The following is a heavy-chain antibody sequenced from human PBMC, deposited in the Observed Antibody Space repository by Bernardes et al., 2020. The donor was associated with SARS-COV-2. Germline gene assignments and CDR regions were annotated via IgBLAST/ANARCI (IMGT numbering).Heavy chain of an antibody. D-gene: IGHD3-10*01. J-gene: IGHJ6*02. CDR1: GFTFSSYS. Sequence: GWSLRLSCVASGFTFSSYSMHWVRQAPGKGLEWVTAITGNCFSNFYAGSVKGRFTISRDNSKNTLYLQINSLRAEDTAVYYCAKDYWNYYVNNVCVMDVWGQGTTVTVSS. CDR3: AKDYWNYYVNNVCVMDV. CDR2: ITGNCFSN. V-gene: IGHV3-23*01.